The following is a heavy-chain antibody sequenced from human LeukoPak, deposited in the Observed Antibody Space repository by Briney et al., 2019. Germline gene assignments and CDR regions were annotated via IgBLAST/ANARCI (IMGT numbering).Heavy chain of an antibody. CDR2: FSGSGGST. Sequence: GGSLRLSCAASGFTFSSYAMSWVRQAPGKGLEWVSAFSGSGGSTYYANSVKGRFTISRDNSKNTLYLQMNSLRAEDTAVYYCATSGLSRFGFWGQGALVTVSS. J-gene: IGHJ4*02. D-gene: IGHD2/OR15-2a*01. CDR1: GFTFSSYA. V-gene: IGHV3-23*01. CDR3: ATSGLSRFGF.